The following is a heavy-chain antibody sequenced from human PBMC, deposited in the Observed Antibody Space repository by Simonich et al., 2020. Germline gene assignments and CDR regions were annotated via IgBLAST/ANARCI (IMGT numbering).Heavy chain of an antibody. J-gene: IGHJ4*02. CDR3: ARASRGTWWYYYFDY. CDR2: SSANKGNT. CDR1: GYTFTSYG. Sequence: QVQLVQSGAEVKKPGASVKVSCKASGYTFTSYGISWVRQAPGQGLEWMGWSSANKGNTNYAHKVKGRVTMTTDTATSPAYRELRSLRSDDTAVYYCARASRGTWWYYYFDYWGQGTLVTVSS. V-gene: IGHV1-18*01. D-gene: IGHD2-15*01.